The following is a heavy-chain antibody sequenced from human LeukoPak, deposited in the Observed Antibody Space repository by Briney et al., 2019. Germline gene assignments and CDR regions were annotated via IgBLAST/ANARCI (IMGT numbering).Heavy chain of an antibody. V-gene: IGHV4-4*09. Sequence: SETLSLTCTVSGGSISSYYWSWIRQPPGKGLEWIGYIYTSGSANYNPSLKSRVTISVDTSKNQFSLKLSSVTAADTAVYYCASRGSSSSPIDYWGQGTLVTVSS. D-gene: IGHD6-6*01. CDR2: IYTSGSA. J-gene: IGHJ4*02. CDR1: GGSISSYY. CDR3: ASRGSSSSPIDY.